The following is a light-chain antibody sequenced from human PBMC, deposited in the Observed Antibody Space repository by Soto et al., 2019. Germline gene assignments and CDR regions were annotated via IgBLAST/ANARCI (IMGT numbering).Light chain of an antibody. CDR2: KAS. CDR3: QQYNSYSWT. V-gene: IGKV1-5*03. J-gene: IGKJ1*01. CDR1: QSISNW. Sequence: DIQMTQSPSTLSASVGDGVTITCRASQSISNWLAWYQQKPGKAPNLLIYKASNLESGVPSRFSGSGSGTEFNLTIRSLQPDDFATYYCQQYNSYSWTFDQGTKVEIK.